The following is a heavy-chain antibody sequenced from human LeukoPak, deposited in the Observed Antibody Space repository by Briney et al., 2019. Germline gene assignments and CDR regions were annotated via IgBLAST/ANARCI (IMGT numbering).Heavy chain of an antibody. Sequence: GGSLRLSCAASGFTFSSYAMSWVRQAPGKGLEWVSVISGNSISTYYADSVKGRFTISRDNSKNTLYLQMNSLRAEDTALYYCAKALHTLMDAFDMWGQGTKVTVSS. D-gene: IGHD2-15*01. CDR1: GFTFSSYA. J-gene: IGHJ3*02. V-gene: IGHV3-23*01. CDR2: ISGNSIST. CDR3: AKALHTLMDAFDM.